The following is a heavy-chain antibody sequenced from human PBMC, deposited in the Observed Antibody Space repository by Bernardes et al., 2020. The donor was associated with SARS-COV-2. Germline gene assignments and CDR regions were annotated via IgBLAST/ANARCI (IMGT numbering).Heavy chain of an antibody. CDR1: GGSVRSSY. Sequence: SQTLSPTCTVSGGSVRSSYWSWIRQPPGPGLEWIGYIFHSGTTNYNPSLKSRLTISVDTSKNQFSLKLSSATAADTAVYYCAREGYYDSSGYYHHDAFDIWGQGTMVTVSA. D-gene: IGHD3-22*01. J-gene: IGHJ3*02. CDR2: IFHSGTT. CDR3: AREGYYDSSGYYHHDAFDI. V-gene: IGHV4-59*02.